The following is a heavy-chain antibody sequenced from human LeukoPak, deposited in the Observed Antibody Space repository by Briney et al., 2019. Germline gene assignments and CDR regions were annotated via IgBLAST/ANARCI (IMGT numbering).Heavy chain of an antibody. CDR2: ITYDGSNA. J-gene: IGHJ3*02. V-gene: IGHV3-30*10. D-gene: IGHD1-7*01. CDR3: ARDKGTIWNSQNDPFDM. CDR1: GFTFSSYI. Sequence: GGSLRLSCAASGFTFSSYIMHWVRQAPGKGLEWVAVITYDGSNAYYTDSVKGRSTISRDNADNTLFLQMNSLRGEDTAVYYCARDKGTIWNSQNDPFDMWGQGTMVTVS.